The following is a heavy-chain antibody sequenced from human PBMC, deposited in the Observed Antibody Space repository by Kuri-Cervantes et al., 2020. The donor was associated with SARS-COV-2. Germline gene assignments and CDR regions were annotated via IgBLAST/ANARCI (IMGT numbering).Heavy chain of an antibody. V-gene: IGHV3-21*01. Sequence: GGSLRLSCAASGFTFSSYGMHWVRQAPGKGLEWVSSISSSSSYIYYADSVKGRFTISRDNAKNSLYLQMNSLRAEDTAVYYCARDRDGYSSSWYGGYYYGMDVWGQGTTVTVSS. CDR3: ARDRDGYSSSWYGGYYYGMDV. CDR2: ISSSSSYI. CDR1: GFTFSSYG. D-gene: IGHD6-13*01. J-gene: IGHJ6*02.